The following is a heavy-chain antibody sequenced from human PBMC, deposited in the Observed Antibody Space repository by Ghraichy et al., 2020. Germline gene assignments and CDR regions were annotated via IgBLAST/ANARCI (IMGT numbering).Heavy chain of an antibody. J-gene: IGHJ6*02. CDR1: GFTFSSYA. CDR2: ISGSGGST. Sequence: GESLNISCAASGFTFSSYAMSWVRQAPGKGLEWVSAISGSGGSTYYADSVKGRFTISRDNSKNTLYLQMNSLRAEDTAVYYCAKISGYDPWYGMDVWGQGTTVTVSS. V-gene: IGHV3-23*01. CDR3: AKISGYDPWYGMDV. D-gene: IGHD5-12*01.